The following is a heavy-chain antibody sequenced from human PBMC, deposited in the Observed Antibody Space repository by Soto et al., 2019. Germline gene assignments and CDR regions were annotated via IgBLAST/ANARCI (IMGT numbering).Heavy chain of an antibody. Sequence: SETLSLTCTVSGGPISSYYWCWTRQPAGKGLEWIGRFYPTGKTNYNPSLQSRLTMSADTSRNQFSLNLTSVTAADTAVYYCARCGLDYGMDVWGQGTTVTVS. CDR2: FYPTGKT. V-gene: IGHV4-4*07. CDR3: ARCGLDYGMDV. D-gene: IGHD3-16*01. J-gene: IGHJ6*02. CDR1: GGPISSYY.